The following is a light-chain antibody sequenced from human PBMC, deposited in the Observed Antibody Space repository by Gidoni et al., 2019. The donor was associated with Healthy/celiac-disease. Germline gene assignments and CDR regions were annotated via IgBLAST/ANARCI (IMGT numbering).Light chain of an antibody. CDR3: QQSYSKVT. CDR2: GAS. Sequence: DIQMTQSPSSLSASVGDRVTITCRASQSISSYLNWYQQKPGKAPKLLIYGASSLESGVPSRFSGSGSGTDFTLTISSLQPEDFATYYCQQSYSKVTFGQGTRLEIK. J-gene: IGKJ5*01. CDR1: QSISSY. V-gene: IGKV1-39*01.